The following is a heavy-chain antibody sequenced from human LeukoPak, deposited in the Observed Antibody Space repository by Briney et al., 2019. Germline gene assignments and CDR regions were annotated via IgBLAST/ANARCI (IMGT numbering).Heavy chain of an antibody. V-gene: IGHV4-34*01. CDR3: AVSFYYYYYMDV. Sequence: SETLSLTCAVYGGSFSGYYWSWIRQPPGKGLEWIGEINHSGSTNYNPSLKSRVTISVDTSKNQFSLKLSSVTAADTAVYYCAVSFYYYYYMDVWGKGTTVTVSS. CDR2: INHSGST. D-gene: IGHD3-16*02. CDR1: GGSFSGYY. J-gene: IGHJ6*03.